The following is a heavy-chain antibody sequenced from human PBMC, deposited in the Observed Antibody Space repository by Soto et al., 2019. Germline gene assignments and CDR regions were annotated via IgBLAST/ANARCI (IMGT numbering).Heavy chain of an antibody. D-gene: IGHD2-8*01. Sequence: XSVKVSCKASGGTFSSYAISWVRQAPGQGLEWMGGIIPIFGTANYAQKFQGRVTITADKSTSTAYMELSSLRSEDTAVYYCAREINSNGYYYRIHVCGQGSTVTVSS. CDR3: AREINSNGYYYRIHV. V-gene: IGHV1-69*06. CDR1: GGTFSSYA. J-gene: IGHJ6*02. CDR2: IIPIFGTA.